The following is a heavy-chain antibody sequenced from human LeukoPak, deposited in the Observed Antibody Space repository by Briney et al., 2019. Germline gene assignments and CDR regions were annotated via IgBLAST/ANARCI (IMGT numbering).Heavy chain of an antibody. V-gene: IGHV3-23*01. D-gene: IGHD5-18*01. Sequence: PGGSLRLSCAASGFTFSSYAMTWVRQAPGKGLEWVSSISGSGGSTYYADSVKGRFTVSRDNSKNALYLQVKSLRAEDTAVYYCAKDLDTAMIGKIDSWGQGTLVTVSS. CDR2: ISGSGGST. CDR3: AKDLDTAMIGKIDS. J-gene: IGHJ4*02. CDR1: GFTFSSYA.